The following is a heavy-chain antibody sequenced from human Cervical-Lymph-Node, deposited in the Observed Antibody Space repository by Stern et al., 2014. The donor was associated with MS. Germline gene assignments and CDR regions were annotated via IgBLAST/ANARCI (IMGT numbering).Heavy chain of an antibody. Sequence: VQLVASGAEVKKPGASVKVSCKASGYTFTGYYIHWVRQAPGQGPEWMGWINSKSGGTNYAQSFQGRVTMTRDTSISTAYMELSGLRPDDTAVYYCARDLIGDGDLSLDNWGQGTLVTVSS. D-gene: IGHD3-10*01. V-gene: IGHV1-2*02. CDR1: GYTFTGYY. J-gene: IGHJ4*02. CDR3: ARDLIGDGDLSLDN. CDR2: INSKSGGT.